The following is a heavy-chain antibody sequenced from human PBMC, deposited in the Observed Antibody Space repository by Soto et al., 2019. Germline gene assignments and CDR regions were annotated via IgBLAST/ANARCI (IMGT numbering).Heavy chain of an antibody. Sequence: ASVKVSCKVSGYTLTELSMHWVRQAPGKGLEWMGGFDPEDGETIYAQKFQGRVTMTEDTSTDTAYMELSSLRSEDTAVYYCATRGVRRRIRTNYYDSSGYSDDAFDIWGQGTMVTVSS. J-gene: IGHJ3*02. CDR2: FDPEDGET. V-gene: IGHV1-24*01. CDR3: ATRGVRRRIRTNYYDSSGYSDDAFDI. CDR1: GYTLTELS. D-gene: IGHD3-22*01.